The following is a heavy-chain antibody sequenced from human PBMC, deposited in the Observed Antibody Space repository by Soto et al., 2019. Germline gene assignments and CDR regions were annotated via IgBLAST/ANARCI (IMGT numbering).Heavy chain of an antibody. CDR3: ARSHDILTPPAYFDL. CDR2: IWYDGSNK. CDR1: GFTFSSYG. J-gene: IGHJ2*01. D-gene: IGHD3-9*01. V-gene: IGHV3-30*19. Sequence: GGSLRLSCAASGFTFSSYGMHWVRQAPGKGLEWVAVIWYDGSNKYYADSVKGRFTISRDNSKNTLYLQMNSLRAEDTAVYYCARSHDILTPPAYFDLWGRGTLVTVSS.